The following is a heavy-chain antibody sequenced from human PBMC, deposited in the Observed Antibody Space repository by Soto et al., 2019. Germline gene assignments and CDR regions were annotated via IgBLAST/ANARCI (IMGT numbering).Heavy chain of an antibody. CDR2: IVVGSGNT. D-gene: IGHD2-15*01. V-gene: IGHV1-58*02. J-gene: IGHJ6*02. CDR3: AALEGCFLFMGV. CDR1: GFTFTSSA. Sequence: QMKLVQSGPEVKKPGTSVKVSCKASGFTFTSSAMQWVRQARGQRLEWIGWIVVGSGNTNYAQKFQERVTITRDMSTTTADTELSSLRSEDTAVYYCAALEGCFLFMGVWGQGTTVTVSS.